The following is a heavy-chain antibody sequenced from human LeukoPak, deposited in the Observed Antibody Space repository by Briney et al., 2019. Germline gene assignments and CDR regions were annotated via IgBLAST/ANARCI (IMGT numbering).Heavy chain of an antibody. Sequence: GGSLRLSCAASGFTFDDYAMHWVRQAPGKGLEWVSGISWNSGSIGYADSVKGRFTISRDNAKNTLYLQMNSLRAEDTALYYCAKDMDPTDYYGSGSFDAFDIWGQGTMVTVSS. CDR1: GFTFDDYA. J-gene: IGHJ3*02. V-gene: IGHV3-9*01. CDR2: ISWNSGSI. D-gene: IGHD3-10*01. CDR3: AKDMDPTDYYGSGSFDAFDI.